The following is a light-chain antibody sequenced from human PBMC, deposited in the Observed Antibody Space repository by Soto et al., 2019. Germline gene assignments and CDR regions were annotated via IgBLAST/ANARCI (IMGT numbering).Light chain of an antibody. CDR3: QQYGISQNT. J-gene: IGKJ2*01. CDR2: GAS. V-gene: IGKV3-20*01. CDR1: QSVSSGY. Sequence: ETVMTQSPGTLSLSPGERATLSCRASQSVSSGYLAWYQQKPGQAPRLLIFGASNRATGIPDRFTGSGSGTAFTLTISILEPEDFAVYYCQQYGISQNTFGQGTQLEIK.